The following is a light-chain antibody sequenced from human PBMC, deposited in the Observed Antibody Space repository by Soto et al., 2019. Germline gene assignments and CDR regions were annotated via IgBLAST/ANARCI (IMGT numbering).Light chain of an antibody. CDR2: KAS. Sequence: DIQMTQSPSTLSASVGDRVTITCRASQSINNWLAWYQQKPGKAPNLLIYKASSLESGVPSRFSGSGSGTEFTLTISSLQPDDFAPYYCQQYNSYSTFGQGTKVEIK. V-gene: IGKV1-5*03. J-gene: IGKJ1*01. CDR3: QQYNSYST. CDR1: QSINNW.